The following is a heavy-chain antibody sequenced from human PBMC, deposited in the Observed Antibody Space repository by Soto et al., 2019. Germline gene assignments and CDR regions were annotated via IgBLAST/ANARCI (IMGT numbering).Heavy chain of an antibody. CDR3: ARAATIFGVVTSFDY. Sequence: GASVKVSCKASGYTFTGYYMHWVRQAPGQGREWMGWINPNSGGTNYAQKFQGRVTMTRDTSISTAYMELSRLRSDDTAVYYCARAATIFGVVTSFDYWGQGXLVTVSS. V-gene: IGHV1-2*02. CDR2: INPNSGGT. J-gene: IGHJ4*02. D-gene: IGHD3-3*01. CDR1: GYTFTGYY.